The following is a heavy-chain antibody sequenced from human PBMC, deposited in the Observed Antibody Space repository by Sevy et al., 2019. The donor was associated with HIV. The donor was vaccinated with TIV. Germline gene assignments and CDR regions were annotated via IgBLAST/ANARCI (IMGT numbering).Heavy chain of an antibody. CDR3: AKNRPPGGSYFSRHAMDV. CDR1: GFTFSTYD. CDR2: ISYDGNYR. Sequence: GGSLRLSCAASGFTFSTYDIHWVRQAPCKGLEWVAIISYDGNYREYADSVRGRFSMSRDNSKNTVYLQMNGLSIEDTAVYYCAKNRPPGGSYFSRHAMDVWGRGTTVTVSS. V-gene: IGHV3-30*18. D-gene: IGHD3-16*01. J-gene: IGHJ6*02.